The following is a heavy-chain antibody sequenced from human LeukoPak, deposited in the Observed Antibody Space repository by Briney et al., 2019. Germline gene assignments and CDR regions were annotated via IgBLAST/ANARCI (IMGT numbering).Heavy chain of an antibody. CDR3: ARDVNMLKVGIQSPDVFDI. V-gene: IGHV1-18*01. CDR2: TNPSTGSA. CDR1: GYTFTTYG. J-gene: IGHJ3*02. Sequence: ASVKVSCQTSGYTFTTYGLAWVRQAPGQGLEWMGWTNPSTGSAEYAQKFQSRVTLTTDTSTSTAYLDLSSLRSDDTAVYYCARDVNMLKVGIQSPDVFDIWGQGTMITVSA. D-gene: IGHD3-16*01.